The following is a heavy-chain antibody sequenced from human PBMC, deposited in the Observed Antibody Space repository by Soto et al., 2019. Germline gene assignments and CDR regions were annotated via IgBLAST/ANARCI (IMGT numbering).Heavy chain of an antibody. Sequence: QVHLVESGGGVVQAGRSLRLSCTASGLTFTSYAIHWVRQAPGKGLEWVSLISDDGGNKYFAESVRGRFLISRDNSKKTVYLQMNSLRPEDTAVYFCARRLTSTVAALGYWGQGTLVTVSS. D-gene: IGHD6-19*01. CDR2: ISDDGGNK. CDR3: ARRLTSTVAALGY. CDR1: GLTFTSYA. V-gene: IGHV3-30-3*01. J-gene: IGHJ4*02.